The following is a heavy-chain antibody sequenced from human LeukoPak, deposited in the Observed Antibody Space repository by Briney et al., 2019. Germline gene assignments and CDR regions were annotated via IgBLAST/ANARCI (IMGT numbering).Heavy chain of an antibody. Sequence: GGSLRLSCAASGFTLSNYDMNWVRQAPGKGLEWVSSISTSSRYIYYKDSVRGRLTISRDDAKNSLHLEMNSLRAEDTAVYYCARADCSSSTCYLRRSWFDPWGQGTLVTVSS. CDR1: GFTLSNYD. J-gene: IGHJ5*02. CDR2: ISTSSRYI. D-gene: IGHD2-2*01. CDR3: ARADCSSSTCYLRRSWFDP. V-gene: IGHV3-21*01.